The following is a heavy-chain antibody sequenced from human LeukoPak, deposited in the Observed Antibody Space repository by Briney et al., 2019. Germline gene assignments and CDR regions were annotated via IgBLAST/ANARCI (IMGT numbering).Heavy chain of an antibody. CDR2: IVVGSGNT. CDR3: AADDNPVRPRYYYDSSGFSYYYGMDV. J-gene: IGHJ6*02. Sequence: PGRSLRLSCAASGFTFSSYAMHWVRQARGQRLEWIGWIVVGSGNTNYAQKFQERVTITRDMSTSTAYMELSSLRSEDTAVYYCAADDNPVRPRYYYDSSGFSYYYGMDVWGQGTTVTVSS. V-gene: IGHV1-58*02. CDR1: GFTFSSYA. D-gene: IGHD3-22*01.